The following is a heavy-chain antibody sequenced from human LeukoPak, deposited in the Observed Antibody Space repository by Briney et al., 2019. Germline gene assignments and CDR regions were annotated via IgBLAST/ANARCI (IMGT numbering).Heavy chain of an antibody. V-gene: IGHV3-53*01. CDR2: IYSGGNT. D-gene: IGHD3-10*01. CDR1: GFTVSSNY. J-gene: IGHJ4*02. CDR3: ASGTTLVQGVIFYY. Sequence: PGGSLRLSSTASGFTVSSNYMSWVRQAPGKGLEWVSVIYSGGNTYYADSVRGRFTISRDNSKNTVFLQMNSLRADDTAVYYCASGTTLVQGVIFYYWGQGTLVTVSS.